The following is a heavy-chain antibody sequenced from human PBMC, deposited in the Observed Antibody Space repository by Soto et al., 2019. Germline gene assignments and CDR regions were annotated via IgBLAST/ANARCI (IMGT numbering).Heavy chain of an antibody. Sequence: FEMLCVTRTVAGGSISSYYGRWIRQPPGKGLEWIGYIYYSGSTNYNPSLKSRVTISVDTSKIQFSLKLSSVTAADTAVYYCARAASSWYPYYYGMDVWRQGTTVTVSS. CDR3: ARAASSWYPYYYGMDV. D-gene: IGHD6-13*01. J-gene: IGHJ6*02. CDR2: IYYSGST. V-gene: IGHV4-59*01. CDR1: GGSISSYY.